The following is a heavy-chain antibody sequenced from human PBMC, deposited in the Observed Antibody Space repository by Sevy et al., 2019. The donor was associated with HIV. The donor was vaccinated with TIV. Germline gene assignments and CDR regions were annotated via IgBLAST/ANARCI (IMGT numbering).Heavy chain of an antibody. CDR3: ARVRDLYYDILTGYYFTDYYFDY. J-gene: IGHJ4*02. Sequence: ASVKVSCKASGYTFTSYGISWVRQAPGQGLEWMGWISAYNGNTNYAQKLQGRVTMTTDTSTSTAYMELRSLRSDDTAVYYCARVRDLYYDILTGYYFTDYYFDYWGQGTLVTVSS. CDR2: ISAYNGNT. V-gene: IGHV1-18*01. CDR1: GYTFTSYG. D-gene: IGHD3-9*01.